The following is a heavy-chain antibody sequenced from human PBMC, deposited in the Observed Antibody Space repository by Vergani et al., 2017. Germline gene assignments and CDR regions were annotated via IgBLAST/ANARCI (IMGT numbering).Heavy chain of an antibody. Sequence: EVQVVETGGGLVQPGGSLRLSCAASGFTVSSNYMSWVRQAPGKGLEWVSVIYSGGSTYYADSVKGRFIISRDNSKNTLYLQMNSLRAEDTAVYYCASQVDIAAAGTRFAAGVDYWGQGTLVTVSS. V-gene: IGHV3-66*04. CDR1: GFTVSSNY. CDR3: ASQVDIAAAGTRFAAGVDY. J-gene: IGHJ4*02. D-gene: IGHD6-13*01. CDR2: IYSGGST.